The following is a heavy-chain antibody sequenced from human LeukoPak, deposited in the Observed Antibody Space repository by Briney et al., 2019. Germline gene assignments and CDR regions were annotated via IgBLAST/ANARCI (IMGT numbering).Heavy chain of an antibody. J-gene: IGHJ6*02. CDR1: GGSISSYY. CDR3: AREAPYCSSTSCYVAYYYYGMDV. D-gene: IGHD2-2*01. V-gene: IGHV4-4*07. CDR2: IYTSGST. Sequence: PSETLSLTCTVSGGSISSYYWSWIRQPAGKGLEWIGRIYTSGSTNYNPSLKSRVTMSVDTSKNQFSLKLSSATAADTAVYYCAREAPYCSSTSCYVAYYYYGMDVWGQGTTVTVSS.